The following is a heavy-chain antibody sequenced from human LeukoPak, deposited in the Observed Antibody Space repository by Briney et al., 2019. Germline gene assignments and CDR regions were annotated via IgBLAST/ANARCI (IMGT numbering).Heavy chain of an antibody. CDR3: ARVSSRGSGSYFY. D-gene: IGHD3-10*01. CDR2: INHSGST. J-gene: IGHJ4*02. V-gene: IGHV4-34*01. CDR1: GGSFSGYY. Sequence: PSETLSLTCAVSGGSFSGYYWSWSRQPPGKGLEWIGEINHSGSTNYNPSLKSRVTIAVDTSKNQFSLKLSSVTAADTAVYYCARVSSRGSGSYFYWGQGTLVTVSS.